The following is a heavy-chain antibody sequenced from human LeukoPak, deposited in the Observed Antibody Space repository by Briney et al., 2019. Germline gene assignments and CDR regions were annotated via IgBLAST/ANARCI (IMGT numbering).Heavy chain of an antibody. CDR1: GFTFSSYG. D-gene: IGHD3-9*01. CDR2: ISGSGGRT. V-gene: IGHV3-23*01. Sequence: GGSLRLSCAASGFTFSSYGMSWVRQAPGGGLEWVSAISGSGGRTYYADSVKGRFTISRDNSKNTLYLQMNSLRAEDTAVYYCAKDRPPYDYDILTGYYAHWDYWGQGTLVTVSS. CDR3: AKDRPPYDYDILTGYYAHWDY. J-gene: IGHJ4*02.